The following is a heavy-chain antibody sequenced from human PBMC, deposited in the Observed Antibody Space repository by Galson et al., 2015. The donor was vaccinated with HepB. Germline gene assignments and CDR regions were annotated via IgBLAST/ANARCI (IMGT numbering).Heavy chain of an antibody. CDR3: ARGVTYYYDSSGYRFDY. Sequence: CAISGDSVSSNSAAWNWIRQSPSRGLEWLGRTYYRSKWYNDYAVSVKSRITINPDTSKNQFSLQLNSVTPEDTAVYYCARGVTYYYDSSGYRFDYWGQGTLVTVSS. J-gene: IGHJ4*02. D-gene: IGHD3-22*01. V-gene: IGHV6-1*01. CDR2: TYYRSKWYN. CDR1: GDSVSSNSAA.